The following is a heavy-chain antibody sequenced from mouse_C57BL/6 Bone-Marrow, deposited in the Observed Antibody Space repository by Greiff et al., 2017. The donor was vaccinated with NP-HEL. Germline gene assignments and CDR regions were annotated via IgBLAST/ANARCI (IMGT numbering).Heavy chain of an antibody. V-gene: IGHV5-9-1*02. CDR2: ISSGGDYI. CDR3: TRDYYGSSWYFDV. J-gene: IGHJ1*03. Sequence: SLEWVAYISSGGDYIYYADTVKGRFTISRDNARNTLYLQMSSLKSEDTAMYYCTRDYYGSSWYFDVWGTGTTVTVSS. D-gene: IGHD1-1*01.